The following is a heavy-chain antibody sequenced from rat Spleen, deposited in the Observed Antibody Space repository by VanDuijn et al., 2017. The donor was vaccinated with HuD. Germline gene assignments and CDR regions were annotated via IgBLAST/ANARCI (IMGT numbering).Heavy chain of an antibody. D-gene: IGHD1-1*01. Sequence: EVQLVESGGGLVQPGRSMKLSCAASGLSFSNYDMAWVRQAPGKGLEWVASIGTTGGNTYYRDSVKGRFTISRDNAKSTLYLQMDSLMSEDTATYYCTTVAYSGPDYFDYWGQGVMVTVSS. CDR1: GLSFSNYD. J-gene: IGHJ2*01. V-gene: IGHV5-25*01. CDR2: IGTTGGNT. CDR3: TTVAYSGPDYFDY.